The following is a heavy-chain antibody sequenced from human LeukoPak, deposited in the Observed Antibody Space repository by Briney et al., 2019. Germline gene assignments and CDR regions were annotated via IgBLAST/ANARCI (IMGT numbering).Heavy chain of an antibody. Sequence: SETLSLTCAVSGGSISSGAYSWNWIRQPPGKGLEWIGYISNSGDTYFSPSLKSRVTISLDTSKNQFSLKLTSVTAADTAFYYCARGGLQAMNWFDPWGQGTLVTVSS. CDR3: ARGGLQAMNWFDP. V-gene: IGHV4-30-4*07. J-gene: IGHJ5*02. CDR2: ISNSGDT. D-gene: IGHD5-18*01. CDR1: GGSISSGAYS.